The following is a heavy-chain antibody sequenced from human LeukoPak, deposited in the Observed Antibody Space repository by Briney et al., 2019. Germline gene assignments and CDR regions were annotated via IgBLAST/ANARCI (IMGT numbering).Heavy chain of an antibody. J-gene: IGHJ5*02. V-gene: IGHV4-4*02. CDR3: ASSIPFYDYVWGSYRLFDP. CDR1: GGSISSSNW. CDR2: IYHSGST. D-gene: IGHD3-16*02. Sequence: SGTRSLTCAVSGGSISSSNWWSWVRQPPGKGLEWIGEIYHSGSTNYNPSLKSRVTISVDKSKNQFSLKLSSVTAADTAVYYCASSIPFYDYVWGSYRLFDPWGQGTLVTVSS.